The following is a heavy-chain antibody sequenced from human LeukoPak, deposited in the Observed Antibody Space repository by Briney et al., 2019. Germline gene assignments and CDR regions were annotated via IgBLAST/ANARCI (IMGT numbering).Heavy chain of an antibody. J-gene: IGHJ6*04. Sequence: GGSLRLSCAASGFTFSSYWMHWVRHAPGKGPEWVSYISSSGSTIYYADSVKGRFTISRDNAKNSLYLQMNSLRAEDTAVYYCAELGITMIGGVWGKGTTVTISS. CDR1: GFTFSSYW. V-gene: IGHV3-48*04. CDR2: ISSSGSTI. D-gene: IGHD3-10*02. CDR3: AELGITMIGGV.